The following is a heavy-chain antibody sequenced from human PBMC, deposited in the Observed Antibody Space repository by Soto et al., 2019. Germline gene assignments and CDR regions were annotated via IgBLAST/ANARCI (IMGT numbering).Heavy chain of an antibody. J-gene: IGHJ4*02. CDR3: ARAPKLYSSGNYY. Sequence: ESGGGVVQPGRSLRLSCEASGFTFSDYAMHWVRQAPGKGLEWVAVISYDGSNIYYADSVRGRFTISRDNSKNTLYLQMNSLRAEDTAVYYCARAPKLYSSGNYYWGQGSQVTVSS. V-gene: IGHV3-30-3*01. CDR2: ISYDGSNI. D-gene: IGHD6-19*01. CDR1: GFTFSDYA.